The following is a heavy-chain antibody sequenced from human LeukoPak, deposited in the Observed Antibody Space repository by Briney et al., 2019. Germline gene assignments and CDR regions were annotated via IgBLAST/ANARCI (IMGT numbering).Heavy chain of an antibody. V-gene: IGHV3-21*01. CDR2: ISSSSSYI. Sequence: PGGSLRLSCAASGFTFSSYSMNWVRQAPGKGLEWVSSISSSSSYIYYADSVKGRFTISRDNAKNSLYLQMNSLRAEDTAVYYCARAMVAATGAGAFDIWGQGTMVTVSS. CDR3: ARAMVAATGAGAFDI. CDR1: GFTFSSYS. D-gene: IGHD2-15*01. J-gene: IGHJ3*02.